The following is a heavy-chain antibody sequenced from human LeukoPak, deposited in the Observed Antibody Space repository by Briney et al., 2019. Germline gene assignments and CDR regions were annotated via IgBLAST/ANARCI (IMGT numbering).Heavy chain of an antibody. V-gene: IGHV4-61*08. CDR2: IYYSGST. Sequence: SETLSLTCTVSGGSISSGGYYWSWIRQHPGKGLEWIGYIYYSGSTNYNPSLKSRVTISVDTSKNQFSLKLSSVTAADTAVYYCARVGALGGFDYWGQGTLVTVSS. CDR3: ARVGALGGFDY. CDR1: GGSISSGGYY. D-gene: IGHD1-26*01. J-gene: IGHJ4*02.